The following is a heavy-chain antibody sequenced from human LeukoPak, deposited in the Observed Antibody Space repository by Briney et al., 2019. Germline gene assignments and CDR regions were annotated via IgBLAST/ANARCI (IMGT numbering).Heavy chain of an antibody. D-gene: IGHD4-23*01. CDR3: ARKVTLGFALTYYFDY. CDR2: ISSSSSYI. Sequence: GGSLRLSCAASGFTFSSYSMNWVRQAPGKGLEWVSSISSSSSYIYYADSVKGRFTISRDNAKNSLYLQMNSLRAEDTALYHCARKVTLGFALTYYFDYRGQGTLLTVSS. V-gene: IGHV3-21*01. CDR1: GFTFSSYS. J-gene: IGHJ4*02.